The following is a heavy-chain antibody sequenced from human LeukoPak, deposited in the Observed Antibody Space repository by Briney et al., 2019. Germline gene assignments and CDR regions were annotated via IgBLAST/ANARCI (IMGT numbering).Heavy chain of an antibody. D-gene: IGHD3-10*01. CDR2: ISGSGGST. Sequence: GGSLRLSCAASGFTFSSYAMSWVRQAPGKGLEWVSAISGSGGSTYYADSVKGRFTISRDNSKNTLYLQMNSLRAEDTAVYYCARDKALTMVRGVITYYFDYWGQGTLVTVSS. CDR1: GFTFSSYA. J-gene: IGHJ4*02. CDR3: ARDKALTMVRGVITYYFDY. V-gene: IGHV3-23*01.